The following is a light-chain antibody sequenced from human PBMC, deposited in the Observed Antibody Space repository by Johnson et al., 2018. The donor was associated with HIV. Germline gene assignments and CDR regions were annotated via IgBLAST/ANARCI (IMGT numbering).Light chain of an antibody. CDR1: SSNIGNNY. CDR2: DNN. Sequence: QSVLTQPPSVSAAPGQKVTISCSGSSSNIGNNYVSWYQQLTGTAPKLLIYDNNKRPSGIPDRFSGSKSGTSATLGITGLQTGDEADYYCGTWDSSLSYVFGTGTKVTVL. V-gene: IGLV1-51*01. J-gene: IGLJ1*01. CDR3: GTWDSSLSYV.